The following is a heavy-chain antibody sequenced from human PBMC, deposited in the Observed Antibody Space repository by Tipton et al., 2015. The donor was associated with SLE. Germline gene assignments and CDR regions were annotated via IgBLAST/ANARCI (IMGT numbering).Heavy chain of an antibody. J-gene: IGHJ3*02. CDR3: AKDGSSGWYEDGGDAFDI. CDR2: ISGSGGST. V-gene: IGHV3-23*01. CDR1: GFTFSSYG. D-gene: IGHD6-19*01. Sequence: LRLSCAASGFTFSSYGMHWVRQAPGKGLEWVSAISGSGGSTYYADSVKGRFTISRDNSKNTLYLQMNSLRAEDTAVYYCAKDGSSGWYEDGGDAFDIWGQGTMVTVSS.